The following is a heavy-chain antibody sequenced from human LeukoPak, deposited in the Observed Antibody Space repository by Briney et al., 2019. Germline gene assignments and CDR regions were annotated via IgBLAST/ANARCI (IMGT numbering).Heavy chain of an antibody. V-gene: IGHV3-49*04. Sequence: GESLRLSCTSSGFSFGDYAVGWVRQAPGKGLEWVGFITIRAYGRTLEYGASVKGRFIISRDDSKSIAYLQMNSLKIEDTAVYYCSRVARYSYGFKWSDPWGQGTLVTVSS. J-gene: IGHJ5*02. CDR1: GFSFGDYA. D-gene: IGHD5-18*01. CDR2: ITIRAYGRTL. CDR3: SRVARYSYGFKWSDP.